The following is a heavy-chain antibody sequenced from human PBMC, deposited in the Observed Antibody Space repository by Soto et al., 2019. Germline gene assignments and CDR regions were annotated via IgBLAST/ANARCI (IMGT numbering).Heavy chain of an antibody. CDR2: INHSGST. CDR3: ARGREGVREALDY. V-gene: IGHV4-34*01. CDR1: GGSFSCYY. J-gene: IGHJ4*02. D-gene: IGHD3-10*01. Sequence: SETLSLTCAVYGGSFSCYYWSWIRQPPGKGLEWIGEINHSGSTNYNPSLKSRVTISVDTSKNQFSLKLSSVTAADTAVHYCARGREGVREALDYWGQGTLVTVSS.